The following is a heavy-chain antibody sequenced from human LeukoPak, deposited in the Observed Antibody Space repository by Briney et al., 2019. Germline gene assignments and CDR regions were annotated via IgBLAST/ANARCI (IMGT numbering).Heavy chain of an antibody. Sequence: AGGSLRLSCAASGFTFSDHYMDWVRQAPGKGLEWVGRTRNKANSYTTEYAASVKGRFTISRDDSKNSLYLQMNSLKTEDTAVYYCARAHPGMDLDYWGQGTLVTVSS. J-gene: IGHJ4*02. CDR3: ARAHPGMDLDY. CDR1: GFTFSDHY. V-gene: IGHV3-72*01. CDR2: TRNKANSYTT. D-gene: IGHD6-13*01.